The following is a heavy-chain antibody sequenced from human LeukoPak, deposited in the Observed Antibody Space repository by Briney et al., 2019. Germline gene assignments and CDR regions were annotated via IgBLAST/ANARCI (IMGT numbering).Heavy chain of an antibody. J-gene: IGHJ6*02. D-gene: IGHD3-10*01. Sequence: PSETLSLTCAVYGGSFSGYYWSWIRQPPGKGLEWIGEINHSGSTNYNPSLKSRVTISVDTSKNQFSLKLSSVTAADTAVYYCARGKITMVRGRYYYYGIDVWGQGTTVTVSS. CDR2: INHSGST. CDR1: GGSFSGYY. CDR3: ARGKITMVRGRYYYYGIDV. V-gene: IGHV4-34*01.